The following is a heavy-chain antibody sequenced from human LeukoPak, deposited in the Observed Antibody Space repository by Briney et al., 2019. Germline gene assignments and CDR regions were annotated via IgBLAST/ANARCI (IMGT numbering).Heavy chain of an antibody. CDR3: ASSNYAMKFDY. Sequence: ASVKVSCKASGGTFSSYAISWVRQAPGQGLEWMGGIIPIFGTANYAQKFQGRVTITTDESTSTAYMELSSLRSEDTAVYYCASSNYAMKFDYWGQGTLVTVSS. CDR1: GGTFSSYA. J-gene: IGHJ4*02. CDR2: IIPIFGTA. D-gene: IGHD4-11*01. V-gene: IGHV1-69*05.